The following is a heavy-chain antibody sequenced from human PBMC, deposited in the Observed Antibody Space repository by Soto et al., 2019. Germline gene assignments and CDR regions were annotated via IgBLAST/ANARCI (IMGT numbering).Heavy chain of an antibody. D-gene: IGHD1-26*01. CDR1: GYSFTSYW. CDR3: ASHEYLGSYYPYGMDV. J-gene: IGHJ6*02. CDR2: IYPGDSDT. V-gene: IGHV5-51*01. Sequence: GESLKISCKGSGYSFTSYWIGWVRQMPGKGLEWMGIIYPGDSDTRYSPSFQGQVTISADKSISTAYLQWSSLKASDTAMYYCASHEYLGSYYPYGMDVWGQGTTVTVSS.